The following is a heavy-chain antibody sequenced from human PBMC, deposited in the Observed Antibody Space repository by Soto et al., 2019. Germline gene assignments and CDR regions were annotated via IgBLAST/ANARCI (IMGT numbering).Heavy chain of an antibody. CDR1: GFSLSTSGMC. D-gene: IGHD6-19*01. Sequence: GSGPTLVNPTQTLTLTCTFSGFSLSTSGMCVSWIRQPPGKALEWLARIDWDDDKYYSTSLKTRLTISKDTSKNQVVLTMTNMDPVDTATYYCARSTFIAVADSGFDYWGQGTLVTVSS. V-gene: IGHV2-70*11. J-gene: IGHJ4*02. CDR3: ARSTFIAVADSGFDY. CDR2: IDWDDDK.